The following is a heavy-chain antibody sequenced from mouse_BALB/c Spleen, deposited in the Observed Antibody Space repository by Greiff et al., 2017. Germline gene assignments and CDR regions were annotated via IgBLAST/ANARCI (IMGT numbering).Heavy chain of an antibody. D-gene: IGHD2-4*01. V-gene: IGHV1-15*01. J-gene: IGHJ3*01. CDR3: TRGDILDDYDVGFAY. CDR1: GYTFTDYE. Sequence: VQLQQPGAELVRPGASVTLSCKASGYTFTDYEMHWVKQTPVHGLEWIGAIDPETGGTAYNQKFKGKATLTADKSSSTAYMELRSLTSEDSAVYYCTRGDILDDYDVGFAYWGQGTLVTVSA. CDR2: IDPETGGT.